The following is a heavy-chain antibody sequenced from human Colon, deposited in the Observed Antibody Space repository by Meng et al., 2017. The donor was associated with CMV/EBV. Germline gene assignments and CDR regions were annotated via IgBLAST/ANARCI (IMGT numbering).Heavy chain of an antibody. CDR2: INGGIDLTT. CDR3: VRGSDFDN. Sequence: GESLKISCAASGFSFSTFGMTWVRQAPGKGLEWVALINGGIDLTTYYGDSVKGRFTVSRDNSKNTLYLQMSSLRDDDTAMYYCVRGSDFDNWGQGTLVTVSS. V-gene: IGHV3-23*03. D-gene: IGHD6-6*01. CDR1: GFSFSTFG. J-gene: IGHJ4*02.